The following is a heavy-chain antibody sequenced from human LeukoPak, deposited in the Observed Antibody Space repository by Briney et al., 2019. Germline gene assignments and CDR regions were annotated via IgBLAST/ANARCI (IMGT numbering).Heavy chain of an antibody. D-gene: IGHD1-1*01. CDR2: IYPGDSDT. CDR1: GYSFTNSW. V-gene: IGHV5-51*01. CDR3: ARRHSEMEIFDY. J-gene: IGHJ4*02. Sequence: VGSLNISCKRSGYSFTNSWIGWVRQMPGDCLEWMGIIYPGDSDTRYSPTFQGQVNISADKSVNTAYLQLSSLKASDTAMHYCARRHSEMEIFDYWGQGTLVPVSS.